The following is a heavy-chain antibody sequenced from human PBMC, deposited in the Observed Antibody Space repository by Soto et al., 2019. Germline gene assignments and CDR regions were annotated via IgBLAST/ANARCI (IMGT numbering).Heavy chain of an antibody. D-gene: IGHD2-2*02. CDR3: ARGRCNTPSCYYEGMAV. J-gene: IGHJ6*02. Sequence: QVQLVQSGAEVRKPGSSVKVSCKTSGGIFSTSGIAWVRQAPGQGLEWMGGVSPLFGTPNYPQKIQGRVAMTSDESTTTDFLELRNLTLEDTAAYYCARGRCNTPSCYYEGMAVWGQGTTVNVSS. CDR2: VSPLFGTP. V-gene: IGHV1-69*01. CDR1: GGIFSTSG.